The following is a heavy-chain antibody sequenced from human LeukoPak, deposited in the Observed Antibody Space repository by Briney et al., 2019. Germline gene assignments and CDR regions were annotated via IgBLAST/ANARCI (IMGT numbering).Heavy chain of an antibody. V-gene: IGHV1-8*01. CDR3: VRVTIFGVVIVENWFDP. Sequence: ASVKVSCKASGYTFTSYDTNWVRQATGQGLEWMGWMNPNSGNTGYAQTCQGRVTMTRITSISSAYMELSSMRSEDTAVYYCVRVTIFGVVIVENWFDPWGQGTLVTVSS. CDR2: MNPNSGNT. J-gene: IGHJ5*02. CDR1: GYTFTSYD. D-gene: IGHD3-3*01.